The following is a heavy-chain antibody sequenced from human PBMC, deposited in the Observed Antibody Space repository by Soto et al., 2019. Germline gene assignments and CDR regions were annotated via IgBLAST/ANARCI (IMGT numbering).Heavy chain of an antibody. CDR2: IKQAGSEK. J-gene: IGHJ4*02. CDR3: AREKRANGYFDY. V-gene: IGHV3-7*01. D-gene: IGHD6-25*01. Sequence: EVQLVESGGGLVQTGGSLRLSCAASGFTFSAYWMSWVRQAPGKGLEWVANIKQAGSEKYYVDSVNGRFIISRDDAKNSLFLQVNGLRVEDTAVYYCAREKRANGYFDYWGQGTLVTVSS. CDR1: GFTFSAYW.